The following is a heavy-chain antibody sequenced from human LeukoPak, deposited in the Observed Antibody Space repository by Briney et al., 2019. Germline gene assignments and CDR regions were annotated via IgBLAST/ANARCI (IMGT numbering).Heavy chain of an antibody. V-gene: IGHV4-59*08. CDR2: IYYSGST. D-gene: IGHD3-10*01. CDR3: ARLEFYGSGSYYGRNWFDP. J-gene: IGHJ5*02. CDR1: GGSISSYY. Sequence: PSETLSLTCTVSGGSISSYYWSWIRQPPGKGLEWIGYIYYSGSTNYNPSLKSRVTISVDTSKNQFSLKLSSVTAADTAVYYCARLEFYGSGSYYGRNWFDPWGQGTLVTVSS.